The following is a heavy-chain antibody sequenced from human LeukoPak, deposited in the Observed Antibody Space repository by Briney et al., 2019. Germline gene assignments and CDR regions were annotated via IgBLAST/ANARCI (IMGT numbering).Heavy chain of an antibody. J-gene: IGHJ4*02. CDR3: VTVAGTSSGYRESDY. V-gene: IGHV1-18*01. Sequence: ASVKVSCKASGYTFTSYGISWVRQAPGQGLEWMGWISAYNGNTNYAQKLQGRVTMTTDTSTSTAYMELRSLRSDDTAVYYCVTVAGTSSGYRESDYWGQGTLVTVSS. D-gene: IGHD6-19*01. CDR1: GYTFTSYG. CDR2: ISAYNGNT.